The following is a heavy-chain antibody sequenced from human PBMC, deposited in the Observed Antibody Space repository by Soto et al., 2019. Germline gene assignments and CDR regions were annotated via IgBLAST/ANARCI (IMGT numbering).Heavy chain of an antibody. D-gene: IGHD1-26*01. Sequence: GGSLRLSCAASGFTFSSYAMSWVRQAPGKGLEWVSTISGSGGSTYFADSVKGRFTISRDNSKNTLYLQMNSLRAEDTAVFYCARAPWEQISYYFVYWGQGTLVTVSS. J-gene: IGHJ4*02. CDR3: ARAPWEQISYYFVY. CDR2: ISGSGGST. CDR1: GFTFSSYA. V-gene: IGHV3-23*01.